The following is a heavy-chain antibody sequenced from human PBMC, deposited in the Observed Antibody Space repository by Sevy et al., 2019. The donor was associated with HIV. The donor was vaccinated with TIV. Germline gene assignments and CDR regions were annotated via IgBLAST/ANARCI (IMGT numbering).Heavy chain of an antibody. CDR3: ETESPLWFGHSVNDYYYTIDV. D-gene: IGHD3-10*01. V-gene: IGHV1-24*01. CDR2: YDPEDDKA. CDR1: GYSLTELS. Sequence: ASVKVSCQVYGYSLTELSMHWVRQAPGKGLEWMGVYDPEDDKAVYAQKFQGRVTMTEDTSTDTTYLELSSLRSEDTAVYYCETESPLWFGHSVNDYYYTIDVWGRGTAVTVSS. J-gene: IGHJ6*02.